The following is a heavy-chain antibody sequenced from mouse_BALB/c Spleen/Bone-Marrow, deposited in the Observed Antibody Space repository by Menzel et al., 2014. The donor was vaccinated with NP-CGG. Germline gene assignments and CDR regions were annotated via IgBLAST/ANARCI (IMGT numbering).Heavy chain of an antibody. CDR3: ARQGYYGSSDY. J-gene: IGHJ2*01. V-gene: IGHV4-1*02. Sequence: VQLKDSGGGLVQPGGSLKLSCAASGFDFSRYWMSRVRQVPGKGLEWIGEINPDSSTINYTPSLKDKFIISRDNAKNTLYPQMSKVRSEDTALYYCARQGYYGSSDYWGQGTTLTVSS. CDR2: INPDSSTI. D-gene: IGHD1-1*01. CDR1: GFDFSRYW.